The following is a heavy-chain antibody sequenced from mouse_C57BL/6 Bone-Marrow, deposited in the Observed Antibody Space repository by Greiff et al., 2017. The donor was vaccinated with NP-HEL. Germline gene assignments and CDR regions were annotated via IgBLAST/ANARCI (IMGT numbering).Heavy chain of an antibody. D-gene: IGHD2-14*01. J-gene: IGHJ3*01. CDR1: GYTFTSYG. V-gene: IGHV1-81*01. CDR2: IYPRSGNT. CDR3: AREGVLWFAY. Sequence: QVKLVESGAELARPGASVKLSCKASGYTFTSYGISWVKQRTGQGLEWIGEIYPRSGNTYYNEKFKGKATLTADKSSSTAYMELRSLTSEDSAVYFCAREGVLWFAYWGQGTLVTVSA.